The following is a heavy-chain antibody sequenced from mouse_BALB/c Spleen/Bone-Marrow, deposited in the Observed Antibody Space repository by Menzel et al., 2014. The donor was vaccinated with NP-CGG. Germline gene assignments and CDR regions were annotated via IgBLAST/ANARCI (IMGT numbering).Heavy chain of an antibody. CDR1: GYTFSSLW. J-gene: IGHJ4*01. CDR3: ARYRSYAMDY. Sequence: QVQLQQPGAELMKPGASVKISCKATGYTFSSLWIEWLKQRPGHGLEWIGEILPGSNSINYNEKFKGKATFTADTSSNTAYMRLSSLTSEDSAVYYCARYRSYAMDYWGQGTSVTVSS. D-gene: IGHD2-14*01. CDR2: ILPGSNSI. V-gene: IGHV1-9*01.